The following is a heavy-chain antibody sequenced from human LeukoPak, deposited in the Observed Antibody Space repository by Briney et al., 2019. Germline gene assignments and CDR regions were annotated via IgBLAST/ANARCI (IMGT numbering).Heavy chain of an antibody. Sequence: GGSLRLSCAASGFTFSSYGMHWVRQAPGKGLEWVAVISYDGGNKYYADSVKGRFTISRDNSKNTLYLQMNSLRADDTAVYYCAKDRGWLQDYFDYWGQGTLVTVSS. CDR3: AKDRGWLQDYFDY. D-gene: IGHD5-24*01. V-gene: IGHV3-30*18. J-gene: IGHJ4*02. CDR2: ISYDGGNK. CDR1: GFTFSSYG.